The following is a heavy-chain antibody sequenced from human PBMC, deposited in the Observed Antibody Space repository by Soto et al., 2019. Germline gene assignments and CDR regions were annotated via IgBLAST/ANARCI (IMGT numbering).Heavy chain of an antibody. CDR1: GFSLSNARMG. D-gene: IGHD3-10*01. CDR2: IFSNDEK. Sequence: QVTLKESGPVLVKPTETLTLTCTVSGFSLSNARMGVSWIRQPPGKALEWLAHIFSNDEKSYSTSLKSRLTTSKDTHKSHVDLTMTNMDPVDTATYYCARISRFGELLDHTVEVWGQRTLVTVSS. V-gene: IGHV2-26*01. CDR3: ARISRFGELLDHTVEV. J-gene: IGHJ4*02.